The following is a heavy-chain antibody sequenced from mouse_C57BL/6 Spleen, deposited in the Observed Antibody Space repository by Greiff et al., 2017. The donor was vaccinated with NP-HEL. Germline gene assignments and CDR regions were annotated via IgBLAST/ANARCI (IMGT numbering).Heavy chain of an antibody. J-gene: IGHJ2*01. CDR3: ARLGGDFDY. Sequence: VQLQQPGAELVKPGASVKLSCKASGYTFTSYWMHWVKQRPGQGLEWIGMIHPNSGRTNYNEKFKSKATMTVDKSSSTAYMQLSSLTSEDSAVYYCARLGGDFDYWGQGTTLTVSS. V-gene: IGHV1-64*01. CDR2: IHPNSGRT. CDR1: GYTFTSYW. D-gene: IGHD4-1*01.